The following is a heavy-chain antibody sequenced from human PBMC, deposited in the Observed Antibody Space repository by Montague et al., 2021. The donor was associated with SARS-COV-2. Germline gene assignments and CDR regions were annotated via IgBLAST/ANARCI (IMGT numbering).Heavy chain of an antibody. CDR1: GDSVSSKSVA. CDR2: TYYRSKWDS. Sequence: CAISGDSVSSKSVAWNWIRQSPSRGLEWLGRTYYRSKWDSDYAEXVKRRLVITPDTSKNQVSPQLNSVIPEDTAVYFCASSGITLTGLDAFDIWGQGTMVTVSS. D-gene: IGHD3-9*01. CDR3: ASSGITLTGLDAFDI. V-gene: IGHV6-1*01. J-gene: IGHJ3*02.